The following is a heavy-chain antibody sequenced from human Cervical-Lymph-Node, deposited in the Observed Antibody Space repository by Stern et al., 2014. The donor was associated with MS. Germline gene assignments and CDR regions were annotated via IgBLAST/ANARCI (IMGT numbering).Heavy chain of an antibody. D-gene: IGHD3-10*02. CDR1: GGSITNYY. J-gene: IGHJ4*01. CDR3: ARDKGMFFR. CDR2: IYYSGST. V-gene: IGHV4-59*01. Sequence: QVQLQESGPGLVKPSETLSLTCTVSGGSITNYYWSWIRQTPGKGLEWIGYIYYSGSTNYNPSLKSRVTISVDTSKNQFSLKLSSVTAADTAVYYCARDKGMFFRWGQGTLVTVSS.